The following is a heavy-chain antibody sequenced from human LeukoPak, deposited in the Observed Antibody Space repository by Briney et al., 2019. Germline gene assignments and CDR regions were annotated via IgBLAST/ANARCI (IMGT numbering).Heavy chain of an antibody. CDR2: ISYDGSNK. CDR3: AKDTPSSSWYGAIDY. Sequence: PGRSLRLSCAASGFTFSSYGMHWVRQAPGKGLEWVAVISYDGSNKYYADSVKGRFTISRDNSKNTLYLQMNSLRAEDTAVYYCAKDTPSSSWYGAIDYWGQGTLVTVSS. V-gene: IGHV3-30*18. CDR1: GFTFSSYG. J-gene: IGHJ4*02. D-gene: IGHD6-13*01.